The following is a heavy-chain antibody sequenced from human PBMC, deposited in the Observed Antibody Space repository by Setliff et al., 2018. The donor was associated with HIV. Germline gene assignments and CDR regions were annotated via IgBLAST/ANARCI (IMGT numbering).Heavy chain of an antibody. CDR1: GFTFNTYA. CDR3: ARDGCSGQRCYLFNWFDP. D-gene: IGHD2-15*01. J-gene: IGHJ5*02. Sequence: GGSLRLSCAASGFTFNTYAMSWVRQAPGKGLEWVSGISGGGGSTYYADSVKGRFTISRDNSKNSLYLQMNSLRAEDTAVYYCARDGCSGQRCYLFNWFDPWGQGTLVTVSS. CDR2: ISGGGGST. V-gene: IGHV3-23*01.